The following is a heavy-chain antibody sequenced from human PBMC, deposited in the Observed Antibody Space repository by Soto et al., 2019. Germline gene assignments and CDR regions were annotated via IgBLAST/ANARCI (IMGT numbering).Heavy chain of an antibody. CDR2: ISSSSSYI. Sequence: GGSLRLSCAASGFTFSSYSMNWVRQAPGKGLEWVSSISSSSSYIYYADSVKGRFTISRDNAKNSLYLQMNSLRAEDTAVYYCARPYLGYCTNGVCRYDAFDIWGQGTMVTVSS. J-gene: IGHJ3*02. CDR1: GFTFSSYS. V-gene: IGHV3-21*01. D-gene: IGHD2-8*01. CDR3: ARPYLGYCTNGVCRYDAFDI.